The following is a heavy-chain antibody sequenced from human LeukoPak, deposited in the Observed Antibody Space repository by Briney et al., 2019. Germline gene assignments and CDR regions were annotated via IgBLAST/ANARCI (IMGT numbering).Heavy chain of an antibody. V-gene: IGHV4-59*12. D-gene: IGHD3-10*01. CDR3: ARVLPTMVRGNWFDP. Sequence: PSETLSLTCAVSGGSIRSYYWSWIRQPPGKGLEWIGYVYYSGSTNYNPSLKSRVTISVDTSKNQFSLKLSSVTAADTAVYYCARVLPTMVRGNWFDPWGQGTLVTVSS. J-gene: IGHJ5*02. CDR1: GGSIRSYY. CDR2: VYYSGST.